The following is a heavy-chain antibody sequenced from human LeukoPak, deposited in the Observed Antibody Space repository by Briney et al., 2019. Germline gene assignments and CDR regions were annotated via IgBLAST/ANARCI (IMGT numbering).Heavy chain of an antibody. CDR2: ISSSSNYI. D-gene: IGHD4-11*01. V-gene: IGHV3-21*01. Sequence: GGSLRLSCAASGFTFRSYSMNWVRQAPGKGLEWVSSISSSSNYIYYSDSVKGRFTISRDNAKNSLYLQMNSLSAEDTAVYYCARDSITTDYYMDVWGKGTTVTVSS. CDR1: GFTFRSYS. J-gene: IGHJ6*03. CDR3: ARDSITTDYYMDV.